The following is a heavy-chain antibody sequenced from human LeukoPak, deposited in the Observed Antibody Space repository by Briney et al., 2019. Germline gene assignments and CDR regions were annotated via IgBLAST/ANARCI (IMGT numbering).Heavy chain of an antibody. CDR2: IYPGDSDT. CDR3: ARQVYCSGGRCSGGWFDP. D-gene: IGHD2-15*01. J-gene: IGHJ5*02. CDR1: GYSFTSYW. Sequence: GESLKISCKGSGYSFTSYWIGWVRQMPGKGLEWMGIIYPGDSDTRYSPSFQGQVTISADKSISTAYLQWSSLKASDTAMYYCARQVYCSGGRCSGGWFDPWGQGTLVTVSS. V-gene: IGHV5-51*01.